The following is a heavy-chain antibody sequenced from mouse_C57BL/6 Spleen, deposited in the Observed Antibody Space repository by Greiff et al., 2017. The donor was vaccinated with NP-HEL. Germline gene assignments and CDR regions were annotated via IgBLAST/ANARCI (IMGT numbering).Heavy chain of an antibody. J-gene: IGHJ4*01. CDR1: GFTFSDYG. Sequence: EVKVVESGGGLVKPGGSLKLSCAASGFTFSDYGMHWVRQAPEKGLEWVAYISSGSSTIYYADTVKGRFTISRDNAKKTLFLQMTSLRYEDTARYYCARPSVVATTPYYAMDYWGQGTSVTVSS. CDR2: ISSGSSTI. V-gene: IGHV5-17*01. D-gene: IGHD1-1*01. CDR3: ARPSVVATTPYYAMDY.